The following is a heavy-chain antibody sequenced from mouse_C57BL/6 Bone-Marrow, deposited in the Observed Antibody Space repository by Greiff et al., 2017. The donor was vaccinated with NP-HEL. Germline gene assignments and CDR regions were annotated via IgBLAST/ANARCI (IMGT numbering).Heavy chain of an antibody. J-gene: IGHJ3*01. Sequence: EVQLQQSGPELVKPGASVKISCKASGYTFTDYYMNWVKQSHGKSLEWIGDINPNNGGTSYNQKFKGKATLTVDKSSRTAYMELRSLTSEDSAVYYCARGGPAWFAYWGQGTLVTVSA. CDR3: ARGGPAWFAY. V-gene: IGHV1-26*01. CDR2: INPNNGGT. CDR1: GYTFTDYY.